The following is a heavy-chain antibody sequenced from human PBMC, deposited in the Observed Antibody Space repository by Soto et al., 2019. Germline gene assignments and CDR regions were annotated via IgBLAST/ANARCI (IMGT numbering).Heavy chain of an antibody. V-gene: IGHV4-34*01. J-gene: IGHJ4*02. CDR3: ARGPREDTAMVKAPFDY. CDR1: GGSFSGYY. D-gene: IGHD5-18*01. Sequence: QVQLQQWGAGLLKPSETLSLTCAVYGGSFSGYYWSWIRQPPGKGLEWIGEINHSGSTNYNPSLKSRVTISVDTSKDQFSLKLSSVTAADTAVYYCARGPREDTAMVKAPFDYWGQGTLVTVSS. CDR2: INHSGST.